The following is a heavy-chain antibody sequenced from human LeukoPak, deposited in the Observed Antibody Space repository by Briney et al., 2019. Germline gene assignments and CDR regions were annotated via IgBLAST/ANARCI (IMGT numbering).Heavy chain of an antibody. D-gene: IGHD3-3*01. V-gene: IGHV3-66*02. CDR3: ASRSPSRTYDFWSGYYLHDAFDI. J-gene: IGHJ3*02. CDR1: GFTVSSNY. CDR2: IYSGGST. Sequence: GGSLRLSCAASGFTVSSNYMSWGRQAPGKGLEWVSVIYSGGSTYYADSVKGRFTISRDNSKNTLYLQMNSLRAEDTAVYYCASRSPSRTYDFWSGYYLHDAFDIWGQGTMVTVSS.